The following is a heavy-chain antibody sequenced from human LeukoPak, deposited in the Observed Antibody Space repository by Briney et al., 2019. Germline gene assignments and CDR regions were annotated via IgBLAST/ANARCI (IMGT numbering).Heavy chain of an antibody. CDR1: GFTFSSYA. Sequence: GGSLRLSCAASGFTFSSYAMSWVRQAPGKGLEWVSGISGGGGSTYYADSVKGRFTISRDNSKSTLYLQMNSLRSEDTAVYYCAKWGDDSSGYYYPGDWGQGTLVTVSS. D-gene: IGHD3-22*01. J-gene: IGHJ4*02. CDR3: AKWGDDSSGYYYPGD. CDR2: ISGGGGST. V-gene: IGHV3-23*01.